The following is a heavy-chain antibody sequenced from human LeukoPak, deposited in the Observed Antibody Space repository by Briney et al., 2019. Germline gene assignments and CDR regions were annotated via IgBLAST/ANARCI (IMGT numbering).Heavy chain of an antibody. CDR1: GFTFSSYS. J-gene: IGHJ5*02. Sequence: GGSLRLSCAASGFTFSSYSMNWVRQAPGKGLEWVANIKQDGSEKYYVDSVEGRFAISRDNAQNSLYLQMNSLRVEDTAMYYCARWQPGFDPWGQGTLVTVSS. V-gene: IGHV3-7*01. D-gene: IGHD6-13*01. CDR2: IKQDGSEK. CDR3: ARWQPGFDP.